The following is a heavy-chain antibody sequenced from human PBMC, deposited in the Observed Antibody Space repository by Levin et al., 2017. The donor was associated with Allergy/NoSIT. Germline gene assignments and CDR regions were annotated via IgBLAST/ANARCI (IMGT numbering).Heavy chain of an antibody. Sequence: GGSLRLSCAVSGFRFNQFGMHWARQAPGKGLDWVAFISDDGSNEYIADSVKGRFTISRDNSRYMFFLQMNSLRPEDTAIYYCAREGGSWYYFDYWGLGTLVTVSS. V-gene: IGHV3-30*03. CDR2: ISDDGSNE. CDR3: AREGGSWYYFDY. D-gene: IGHD6-13*01. J-gene: IGHJ4*02. CDR1: GFRFNQFG.